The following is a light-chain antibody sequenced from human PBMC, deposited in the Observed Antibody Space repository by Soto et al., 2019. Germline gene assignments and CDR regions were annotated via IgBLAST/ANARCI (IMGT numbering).Light chain of an antibody. CDR2: DAS. CDR1: QDVRRY. V-gene: IGKV3-11*01. Sequence: VLTQSPGSLSLSPGERATLFCRASQDVRRYLAWYQQKPGQAPRLLVYDASTRASGVPARFSGSGSATDFTLTISSLQPDDFATYYCQQYNSYSWTFGQGTKVEIK. CDR3: QQYNSYSWT. J-gene: IGKJ1*01.